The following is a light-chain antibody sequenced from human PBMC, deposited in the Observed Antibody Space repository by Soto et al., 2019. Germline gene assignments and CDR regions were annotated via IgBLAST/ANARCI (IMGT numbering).Light chain of an antibody. J-gene: IGKJ5*01. Sequence: EIVMTQSPATLSVSPGERATLSCRASQSVSGNLAWYQQKPGQAPRLLIYGASTRATGIPARFSGSGSGTEXXXXXXXLQSEDFAVYYCQQYNNWPPITFGQGTRLEIK. V-gene: IGKV3-15*01. CDR1: QSVSGN. CDR3: QQYNNWPPIT. CDR2: GAS.